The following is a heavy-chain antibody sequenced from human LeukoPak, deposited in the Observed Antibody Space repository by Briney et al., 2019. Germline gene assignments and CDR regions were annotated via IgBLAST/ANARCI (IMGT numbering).Heavy chain of an antibody. J-gene: IGHJ5*02. Sequence: ASVKVSCKASGGTFSSYAISWVRQAPGQGLEWMGGIIPIFGTANYAQKFQGRVTITADESTSTAYMELSRLRSDDTAVYYCARGDTAMPINWFDPWGQGTLVTVSS. CDR1: GGTFSSYA. CDR3: ARGDTAMPINWFDP. CDR2: IIPIFGTA. D-gene: IGHD5-18*01. V-gene: IGHV1-69*13.